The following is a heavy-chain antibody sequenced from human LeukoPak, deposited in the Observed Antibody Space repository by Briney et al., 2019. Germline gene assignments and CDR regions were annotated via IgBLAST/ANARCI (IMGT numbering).Heavy chain of an antibody. Sequence: GGSLRLSCAVSGITLSNYGMSWVGQAPGKGLEWVAGISGSGGSTNYADSVKGRFTISRDNPKNTLFLQMNSLRAEDTAVYFCAKRGVVIRVILVGFHREAYYFDSWGQGALVTV. CDR2: ISGSGGST. D-gene: IGHD2-21*01. J-gene: IGHJ4*02. CDR3: AKRGVVIRVILVGFHREAYYFDS. V-gene: IGHV3-23*01. CDR1: GITLSNYG.